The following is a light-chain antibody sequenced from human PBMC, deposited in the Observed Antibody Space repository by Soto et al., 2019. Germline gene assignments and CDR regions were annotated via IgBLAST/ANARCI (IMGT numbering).Light chain of an antibody. CDR3: QQYNNWPPIT. V-gene: IGKV3-11*01. J-gene: IGKJ5*01. Sequence: EIVLTQSPATLSLSPGERATLSCRASRSINSYLAWYQHKPGQAPRLLIYDASNRATGIPARFSGSGSGTDFTLTISSLEPEDFVVYYCQQYNNWPPITFGQGTRLEIK. CDR1: RSINSY. CDR2: DAS.